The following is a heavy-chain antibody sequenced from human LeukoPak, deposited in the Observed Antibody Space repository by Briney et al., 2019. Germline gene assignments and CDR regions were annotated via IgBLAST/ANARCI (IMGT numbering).Heavy chain of an antibody. CDR2: IYSGGSS. Sequence: GGSLRLSCAASGFTVSSNYMSWVRQAPGKGLEWVSVIYSGGSSYYADSVKGRFTISRDNSKNTLYLQMNSLRAEDTAVYYCARDSGLTTEDYWGQGTLVTVSS. D-gene: IGHD4-11*01. CDR3: ARDSGLTTEDY. CDR1: GFTVSSNY. V-gene: IGHV3-53*01. J-gene: IGHJ4*02.